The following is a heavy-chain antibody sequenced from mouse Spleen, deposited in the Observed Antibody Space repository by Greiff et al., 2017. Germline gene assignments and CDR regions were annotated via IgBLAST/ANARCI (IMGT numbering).Heavy chain of an antibody. Sequence: EVHLVESGGGLVKPGGSLKLSCAASGFTFSDYGMAWVRQAPGKGPEWVAFISNLAYSIYYADTVTGRFTISRENAKNTLYLEMSSLRSEDTAMYYCARQGNWAFAYWGQGTLVTVSA. CDR1: GFTFSDYG. J-gene: IGHJ3*01. V-gene: IGHV5-15*01. D-gene: IGHD4-1*01. CDR2: ISNLAYSI. CDR3: ARQGNWAFAY.